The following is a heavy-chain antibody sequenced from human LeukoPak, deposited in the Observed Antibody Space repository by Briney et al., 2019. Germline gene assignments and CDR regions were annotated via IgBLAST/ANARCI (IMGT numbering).Heavy chain of an antibody. CDR3: AKISYYDSSGYPLDY. D-gene: IGHD3-22*01. CDR2: IYSGGDT. CDR1: GFSVSSNY. J-gene: IGHJ4*02. Sequence: GGSLRLSCAASGFSVSSNYMTWVRQALGKGPEWLSVIYSGGDTYYADSVKGRFTISRDNSKNMVYLQMNSLRAEDTAVYYCAKISYYDSSGYPLDYWGQGTLVTVSS. V-gene: IGHV3-66*02.